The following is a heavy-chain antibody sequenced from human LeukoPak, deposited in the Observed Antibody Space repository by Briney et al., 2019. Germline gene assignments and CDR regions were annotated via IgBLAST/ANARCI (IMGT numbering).Heavy chain of an antibody. CDR3: ARDRGGTLMVYARGKDYYYMDV. V-gene: IGHV3-21*01. J-gene: IGHJ6*03. D-gene: IGHD2-8*01. CDR2: ISSGSVYI. CDR1: RFTFSDYS. Sequence: GGSLRLSCAASRFTFSDYSMNWVRQAPGKGLQWVASISSGSVYIYYADSMKGRFTISRDNAKNSMYLQMNSLRAEDTAVYYCARDRGGTLMVYARGKDYYYMDVWGKGTTVTISS.